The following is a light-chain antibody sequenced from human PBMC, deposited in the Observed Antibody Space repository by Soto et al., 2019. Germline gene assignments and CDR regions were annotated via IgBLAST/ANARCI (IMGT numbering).Light chain of an antibody. CDR2: ANS. CDR1: SSNIGAGYD. J-gene: IGLJ1*01. CDR3: QSYDSSLSGFYV. V-gene: IGLV1-40*01. Sequence: QSVLTQPTSVSGATGKRVTVSCTGSSSNIGAGYDVHWYQQLPGAAPKLLIYANSNRPSGVPDRFSGSKSGTSASLAITGLQAEDEADYYCQSYDSSLSGFYVFGTGTKLTV.